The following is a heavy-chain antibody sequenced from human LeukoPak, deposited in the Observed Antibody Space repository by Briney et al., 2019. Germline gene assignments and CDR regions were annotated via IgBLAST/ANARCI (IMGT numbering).Heavy chain of an antibody. CDR1: GFTVSDNY. Sequence: GGSMTLSCAASGFTVSDNYNSWVRRAPGKRLELVSILYRGGGTYDADSVKGRFTISRDKNTLSLQMNSLRVEDTAVYYCAWPSQSSGYSFQYWGQGILVTDSS. CDR2: LYRGGGT. D-gene: IGHD3-22*01. CDR3: AWPSQSSGYSFQY. V-gene: IGHV3-53*01. J-gene: IGHJ4*02.